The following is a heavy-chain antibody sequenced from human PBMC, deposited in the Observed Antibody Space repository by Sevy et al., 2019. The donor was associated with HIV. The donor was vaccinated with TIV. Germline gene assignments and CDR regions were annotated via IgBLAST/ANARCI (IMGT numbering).Heavy chain of an antibody. V-gene: IGHV3-11*01. CDR2: LTCSGIGI. Sequence: GGSLRLSCAASGFIFDDYYMSWIRQTPGKGLEWVAHLTCSGIGIHHADSVRGRFTISRDKAKNSLYLQMNSLRAEDTAVYYCARVRGSYSSDYWGQGTLVTVSS. CDR1: GFIFDDYY. J-gene: IGHJ4*02. D-gene: IGHD1-26*01. CDR3: ARVRGSYSSDY.